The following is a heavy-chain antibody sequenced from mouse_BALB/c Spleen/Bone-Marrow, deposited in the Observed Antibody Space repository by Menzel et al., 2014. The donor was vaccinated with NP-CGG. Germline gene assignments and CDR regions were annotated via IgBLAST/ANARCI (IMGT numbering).Heavy chain of an antibody. CDR2: IWAGGST. J-gene: IGHJ3*01. Sequence: VKLVESGPGLVAPSQSLSITCTVSGFSLTSYGVHWVRQPPGKGLERLGVIWAGGSTNYNSALMSRLSISKDNSKSQVFLKMNSLQTDDTAMYYCARDNGNFFAYWGQGTLVTVSA. D-gene: IGHD2-1*01. V-gene: IGHV2-9*02. CDR3: ARDNGNFFAY. CDR1: GFSLTSYG.